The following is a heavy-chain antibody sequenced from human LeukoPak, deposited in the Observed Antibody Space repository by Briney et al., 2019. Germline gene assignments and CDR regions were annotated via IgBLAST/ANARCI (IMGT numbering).Heavy chain of an antibody. Sequence: GGSLRLSCAASGFTFSSYGMHWVRHAPGKGLEWVAVISYDGSNKYYPGSVKGRFTISRDNSKNTLYLLMNSLRAEDTAVYYCAKDTYCSSTSCYLAFVYYYYGMDVWGKGTTVTVSS. J-gene: IGHJ6*04. CDR1: GFTFSSYG. CDR3: AKDTYCSSTSCYLAFVYYYYGMDV. V-gene: IGHV3-30*18. D-gene: IGHD2-2*01. CDR2: ISYDGSNK.